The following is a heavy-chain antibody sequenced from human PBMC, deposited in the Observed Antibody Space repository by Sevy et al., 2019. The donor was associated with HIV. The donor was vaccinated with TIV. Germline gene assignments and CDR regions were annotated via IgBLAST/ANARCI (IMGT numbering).Heavy chain of an antibody. V-gene: IGHV1-18*01. J-gene: IGHJ5*02. Sequence: ASVKVSCKASGYTFTSFGISWVRQAPGQGLEWMGWISAYNGNTNYAQKLQGRVTMTTDTSTSTAYMELRSLRSDDTAVYYCARVVVSRNWFDPWGQRTLVTVSS. CDR2: ISAYNGNT. D-gene: IGHD2-15*01. CDR1: GYTFTSFG. CDR3: ARVVVSRNWFDP.